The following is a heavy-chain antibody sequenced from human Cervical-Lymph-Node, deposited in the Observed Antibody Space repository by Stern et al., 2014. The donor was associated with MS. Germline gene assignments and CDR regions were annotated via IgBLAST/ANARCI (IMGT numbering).Heavy chain of an antibody. CDR2: INSNSGGT. J-gene: IGHJ4*02. Sequence: VQLLESGAEVKKPGASVKVSCKASGYTFTGYYMHWARQAPGQGPEWMGCINSNSGGTAYAQKFQGRVTVTRDTSISTVYMELSRLRSDDTAVYYCARGGTSSCDYWGQGTLVTVSS. CDR1: GYTFTGYY. CDR3: ARGGTSSCDY. V-gene: IGHV1-2*02. D-gene: IGHD1-14*01.